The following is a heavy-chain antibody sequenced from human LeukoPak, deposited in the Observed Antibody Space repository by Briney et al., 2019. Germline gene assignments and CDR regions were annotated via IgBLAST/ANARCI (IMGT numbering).Heavy chain of an antibody. D-gene: IGHD3-10*01. CDR3: AKVLRRYYGSGVTFDY. V-gene: IGHV3-9*01. CDR1: GFTFDDHA. J-gene: IGHJ4*02. Sequence: GGSLRLSCAASGFTFDDHAMHWVRQAPGKGLEWVSGISWNSGSIGYADSVKGRFTISRDNSKNTLYLQMNSLRAEDTAVYYCAKVLRRYYGSGVTFDYWGQGTLVTVSS. CDR2: ISWNSGSI.